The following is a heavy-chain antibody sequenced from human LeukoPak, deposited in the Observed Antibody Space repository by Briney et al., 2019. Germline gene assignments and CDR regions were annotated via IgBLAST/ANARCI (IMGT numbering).Heavy chain of an antibody. J-gene: IGHJ4*02. CDR1: GFTFDDYG. D-gene: IGHD3-10*01. V-gene: IGHV3-20*04. CDR2: INWNGGST. Sequence: PGGSLRLSCAASGFTFDDYGMSWVRQAPGKGLEWVSGINWNGGSTGYAGSVKGRFTISRDNAKNSLYLQMNSLRAEDTALYYCARVSYYYGSGSYYEFDYWGQGTLVTVSS. CDR3: ARVSYYYGSGSYYEFDY.